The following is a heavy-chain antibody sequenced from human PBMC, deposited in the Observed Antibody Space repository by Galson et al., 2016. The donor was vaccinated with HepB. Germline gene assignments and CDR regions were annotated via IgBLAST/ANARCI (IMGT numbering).Heavy chain of an antibody. Sequence: SLRLSCAASGISFRRYAMSWVRQAPGKGLEWVSVIYSDSSTYYADSVKGRFTISRDNSKNTVFLQMNNLRAEDTAVYYCARHNYYQYYMDVWGKGTTVTVSS. J-gene: IGHJ6*03. CDR3: ARHNYYQYYMDV. CDR1: GISFRRYA. CDR2: IYSDSST. V-gene: IGHV3-66*04.